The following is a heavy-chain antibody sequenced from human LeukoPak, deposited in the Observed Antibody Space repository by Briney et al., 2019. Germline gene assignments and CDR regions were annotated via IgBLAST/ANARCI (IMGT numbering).Heavy chain of an antibody. V-gene: IGHV3-21*01. Sequence: GGSLRLSCAASGFTFSSYSMDWVRQAPGKGLEWVSSISSSSSYIYYADSVKGRFTISRDNAKNSLYLQMNSLRAEDTAVYYCARGGGYPTRGRTNWFAPWGKEPLSPVS. CDR3: ARGGGYPTRGRTNWFAP. CDR2: ISSSSSYI. D-gene: IGHD3-16*01. CDR1: GFTFSSYS. J-gene: IGHJ5*02.